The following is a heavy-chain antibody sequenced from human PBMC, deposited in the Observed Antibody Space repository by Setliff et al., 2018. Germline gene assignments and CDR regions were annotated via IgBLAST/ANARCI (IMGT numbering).Heavy chain of an antibody. V-gene: IGHV4-34*01. D-gene: IGHD2-21*02. CDR2: INHSGST. Sequence: KPSETLSLTCAVCGESFSGHYWSWIRQPPGKGLEWIGEINHSGSTNYNPSLKSRVTISVDTSKNQFSLKLSSVAAADTAVYYCARGFDVCGGGACYTDGPYYFDYWGLGTLVTVSS. CDR1: GESFSGHY. J-gene: IGHJ4*02. CDR3: ARGFDVCGGGACYTDGPYYFDY.